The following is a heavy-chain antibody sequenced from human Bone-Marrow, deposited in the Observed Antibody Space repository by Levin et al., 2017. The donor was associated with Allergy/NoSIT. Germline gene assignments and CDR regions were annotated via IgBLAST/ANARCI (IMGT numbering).Heavy chain of an antibody. CDR3: ARGGSGSNDY. V-gene: IGHV1-2*02. CDR2: INPKRGDT. J-gene: IGHJ4*02. Sequence: ASVKVSCTISGYTFSDYYIHWVRQAPGQGLEWMGWINPKRGDTNFAQKFHGRVVLSRNTSISTAYMDLGSLRFDDTALYYCARGGSGSNDYWGQGTLVTVSS. D-gene: IGHD1-26*01. CDR1: GYTFSDYY.